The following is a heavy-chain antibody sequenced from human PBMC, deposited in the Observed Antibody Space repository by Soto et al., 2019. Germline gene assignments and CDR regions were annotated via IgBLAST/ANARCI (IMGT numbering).Heavy chain of an antibody. V-gene: IGHV4-4*07. Sequence: SETLSLTCTVSGGSISSYYWSWIRQPAGKGLEWIGRIYTSGSTNYNPSLKSRVTMSVDTSKNQFSLKLSSVTAADTAVYYCERDGIVGVTGHYYYYYGMDVWGQGTTVTVSS. CDR2: IYTSGST. CDR3: ERDGIVGVTGHYYYYYGMDV. J-gene: IGHJ6*02. CDR1: GGSISSYY. D-gene: IGHD1-26*01.